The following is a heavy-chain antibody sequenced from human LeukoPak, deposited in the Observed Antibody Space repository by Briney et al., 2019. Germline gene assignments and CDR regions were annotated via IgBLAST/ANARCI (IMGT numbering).Heavy chain of an antibody. CDR2: LSGRGGST. CDR1: GFTFSTYA. D-gene: IGHD2-2*01. Sequence: GGSLRLSCDASGFTFSTYAMSWVRQAPGEGLEWVSGLSGRGGSTWYADSVKGRFTISRDNSKNTVYLHMNSLRAEDTAVYYCAKFEGLCGSANTCYHFDCWGQGTLVAVSS. CDR3: AKFEGLCGSANTCYHFDC. J-gene: IGHJ4*02. V-gene: IGHV3-23*01.